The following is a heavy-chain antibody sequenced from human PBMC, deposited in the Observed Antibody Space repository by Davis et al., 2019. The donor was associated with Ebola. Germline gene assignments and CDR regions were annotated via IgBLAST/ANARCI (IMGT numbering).Heavy chain of an antibody. V-gene: IGHV5-10-1*01. CDR1: GYSFTSFW. CDR3: TRPVARGYTYGNIEN. D-gene: IGHD5-18*01. Sequence: KVSCKGSGYSFTSFWINWVRQMPGNGLEWTGRIDPNDSYIRYSPSFQGHVTISADKSISTAYLQWSSLKASDTAVYYCTRPVARGYTYGNIENWGQGTLVTVSS. CDR2: IDPNDSYI. J-gene: IGHJ4*02.